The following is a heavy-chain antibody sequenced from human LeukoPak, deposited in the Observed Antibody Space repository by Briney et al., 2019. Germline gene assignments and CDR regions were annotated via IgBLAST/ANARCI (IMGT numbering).Heavy chain of an antibody. CDR3: ASGGSGSYYNVGAFDI. V-gene: IGHV3-66*01. J-gene: IGHJ3*02. Sequence: PGGSLRLSCAASGFTVSSNYMSWVRQAPGKGLEWVSVIYSGGSTYYADSVKGRFTISRDNSKNTLYLRMNSLRAEDTAVYYCASGGSGSYYNVGAFDIWGQGTMVTVSS. D-gene: IGHD3-10*01. CDR2: IYSGGST. CDR1: GFTVSSNY.